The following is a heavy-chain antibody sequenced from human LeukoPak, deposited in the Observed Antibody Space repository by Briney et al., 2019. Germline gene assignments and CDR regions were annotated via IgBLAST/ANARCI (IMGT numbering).Heavy chain of an antibody. CDR3: AREEWELLRYYYYYMDV. J-gene: IGHJ6*03. Sequence: GGSLRLSCAASGFTFSSYEMNWVRQAPGKGLEWVANIKQDGSEKYYVDSVKGRFTISRDNAKNSLYLQMNSLRAEDTAVYYCAREEWELLRYYYYYMDVWGKGTTVTVSS. CDR1: GFTFSSYE. D-gene: IGHD1-26*01. CDR2: IKQDGSEK. V-gene: IGHV3-7*01.